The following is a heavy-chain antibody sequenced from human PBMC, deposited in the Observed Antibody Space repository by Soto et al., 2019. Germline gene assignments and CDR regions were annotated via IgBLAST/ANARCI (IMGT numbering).Heavy chain of an antibody. CDR1: GFTFSSYA. J-gene: IGHJ4*02. V-gene: IGHV3-23*01. CDR3: AKHRYAAMDYFDY. D-gene: IGHD2-2*01. Sequence: EVQLLESGGGLVQPGGSLRLSCAASGFTFSSYAMSWVRQAPGPGLEWVSAIQGSGGSTYYAASVKCRFTISRYNSKNPLYRQMNSLRAEDTAVYYCAKHRYAAMDYFDYWGQGTLGTVAA. CDR2: IQGSGGST.